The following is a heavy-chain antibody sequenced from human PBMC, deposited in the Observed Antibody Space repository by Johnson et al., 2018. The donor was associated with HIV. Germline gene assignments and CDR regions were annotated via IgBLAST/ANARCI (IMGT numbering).Heavy chain of an antibody. CDR1: GFTFSSSA. CDR2: ISYDGSNK. J-gene: IGHJ3*02. D-gene: IGHD5-24*01. V-gene: IGHV3-30-3*01. CDR3: ARDVRWLPDAFDI. Sequence: QVQLVESGGGLVQPGGSLRLSCAASGFTFSSSAMHWVRQAPGQGLQWVALISYDGSNKYYADSVKGRFTISRDNSKNTLYLQMNSLRAEDTAVYYCARDVRWLPDAFDIWGQGTTVIVSS.